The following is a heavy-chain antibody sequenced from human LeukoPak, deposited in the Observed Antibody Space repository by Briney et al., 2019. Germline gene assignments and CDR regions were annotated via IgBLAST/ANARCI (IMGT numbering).Heavy chain of an antibody. CDR3: AKVGGGENYYDSGNWFDP. D-gene: IGHD3-22*01. J-gene: IGHJ5*02. V-gene: IGHV3-23*01. CDR1: GFTFSSYA. CDR2: ISGSGGST. Sequence: GGSLRLSCAASGFTFSSYAMSWVRQAPGKGLEWVSAISGSGGSTYYADSVKGRFTISRDNSKNTLYLQMNSLRAEDTAVYYCAKVGGGENYYDSGNWFDPWGQGTLVTVSS.